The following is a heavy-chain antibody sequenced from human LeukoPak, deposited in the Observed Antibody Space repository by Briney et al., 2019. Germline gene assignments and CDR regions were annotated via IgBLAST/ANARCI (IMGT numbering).Heavy chain of an antibody. CDR2: ISGSGDKT. V-gene: IGHV3-23*01. CDR1: GFTFSSYA. Sequence: PGGSLRLSCAASGFTFSSYAMSWVRQAPGKGLEWVSLISGSGDKTYYADSVRGRFTISRDNSKNTLYLQMSSLRVEDTAVYYCAKERQTTTAFDSWGQGTLVTVSS. J-gene: IGHJ4*02. CDR3: AKERQTTTAFDS. D-gene: IGHD4-17*01.